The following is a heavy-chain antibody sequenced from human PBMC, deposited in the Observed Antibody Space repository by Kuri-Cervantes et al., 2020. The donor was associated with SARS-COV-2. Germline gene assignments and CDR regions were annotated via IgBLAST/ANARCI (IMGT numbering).Heavy chain of an antibody. CDR2: IIPILGTA. J-gene: IGHJ5*02. V-gene: IGHV1-69*04. CDR1: GGTFSSYA. CDR3: ARDRRGYSYGFALNWFDP. Sequence: SVKVSCKASGGTFSSYAISWVRQAPGQGLEWMGRIIPILGTANYAQKFQGRVTITADKSTSTAYMELSSLRSEDTAVYYCARDRRGYSYGFALNWFDPWGHGTLVTVSS. D-gene: IGHD5-18*01.